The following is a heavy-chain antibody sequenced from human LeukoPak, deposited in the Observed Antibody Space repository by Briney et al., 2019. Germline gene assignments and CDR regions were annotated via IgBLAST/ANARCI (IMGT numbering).Heavy chain of an antibody. CDR1: GFTFSSYA. V-gene: IGHV3-30*04. J-gene: IGHJ4*02. CDR2: ISYDGSNK. CDR3: ARSLPCARGGTSCYRRPSDY. D-gene: IGHD2-2*02. Sequence: PGRSLRLSCAASGFTFSSYAMHWVRQAPGKGLEWVAVISYDGSNKYYADSVKGRFTISRDNSKNTLYLQMNSLRAEDTAVYYCARSLPCARGGTSCYRRPSDYWGQGTLVTVSS.